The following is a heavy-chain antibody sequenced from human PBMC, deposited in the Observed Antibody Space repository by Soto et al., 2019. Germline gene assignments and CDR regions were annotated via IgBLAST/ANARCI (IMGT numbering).Heavy chain of an antibody. V-gene: IGHV3-33*08. CDR2: IRYDGSLK. CDR3: ARINLPTNVPGILSLDY. D-gene: IGHD1-1*01. J-gene: IGHJ4*02. CDR1: GFTFSTYW. Sequence: GGSLRLSCAASGFTFSTYWMSWVRQAPGKGLEWVAVIRYDGSLKYYGDSVKGRFTISRDNSMNTLYLQMNSLRAEDTAVYYCARINLPTNVPGILSLDYWGQGTLVTVSS.